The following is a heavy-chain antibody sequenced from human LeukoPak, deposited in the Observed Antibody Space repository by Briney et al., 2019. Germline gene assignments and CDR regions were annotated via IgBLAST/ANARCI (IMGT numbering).Heavy chain of an antibody. V-gene: IGHV3-9*01. CDR1: GFTFDDYA. CDR2: ISWNSGSI. D-gene: IGHD3-16*01. CDR3: AKVRKADTVFDY. Sequence: GGSLRLSCAASGFTFDDYAMHWVRQAPGKGLEWVSGISWNSGSIGYADSVKGRFTISRDNAKNSLYLQMNSLRAEDTALYYCAKVRKADTVFDYWGRGTLVTVSS. J-gene: IGHJ4*02.